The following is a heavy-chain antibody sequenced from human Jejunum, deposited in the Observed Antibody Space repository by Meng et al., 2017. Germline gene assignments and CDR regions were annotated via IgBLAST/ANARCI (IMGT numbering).Heavy chain of an antibody. V-gene: IGHV3-7*01. CDR2: INQNGGEI. CDR1: GFTFSSHW. D-gene: IGHD2-15*01. CDR3: ARAPGYCSGGSCFPSDY. Sequence: GESLKISCAASGFTFSSHWMTWVRQAPGTGLEWVANINQNGGEINYVDSVKGRFAISRDNAKNSLYLQMNSLRAEDTAVYYCARAPGYCSGGSCFPSDYWGQGTLVTVSS. J-gene: IGHJ4*02.